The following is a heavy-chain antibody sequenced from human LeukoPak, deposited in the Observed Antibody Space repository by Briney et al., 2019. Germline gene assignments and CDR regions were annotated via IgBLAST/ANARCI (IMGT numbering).Heavy chain of an antibody. CDR2: ISSSGSTI. Sequence: GGSLRLSCAASGFTFSDYYMSWIRQAPGKGLEWVSYISSSGSTIYYADSVKGRFTISRDNARNSLYLQMNSLRAEDTAVYYCASGSIAAAGTNGFDYWGQGTLVTVSS. D-gene: IGHD6-13*01. CDR1: GFTFSDYY. V-gene: IGHV3-11*01. J-gene: IGHJ4*02. CDR3: ASGSIAAAGTNGFDY.